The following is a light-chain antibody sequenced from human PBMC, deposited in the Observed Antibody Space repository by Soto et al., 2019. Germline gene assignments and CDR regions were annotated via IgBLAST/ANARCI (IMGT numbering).Light chain of an antibody. J-gene: IGKJ1*01. Sequence: DIVMTQSPDSLTVSLGEMATINCKSSQSVLYSSNNQNYLAWYQKKPGQSPKVLIYWTSIRESGVPDRFSGSGSGTDFTLTISSLQAEDVTVYYCEQYDSGWTLDQGTKVEIK. CDR2: WTS. CDR3: EQYDSGWT. CDR1: QSVLYSSNNQNY. V-gene: IGKV4-1*01.